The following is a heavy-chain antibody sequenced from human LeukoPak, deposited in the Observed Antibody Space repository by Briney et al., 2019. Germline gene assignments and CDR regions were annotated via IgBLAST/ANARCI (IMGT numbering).Heavy chain of an antibody. D-gene: IGHD3-3*01. J-gene: IGHJ4*02. V-gene: IGHV4-59*01. Sequence: PSETLSLTCTVSGGSISSYYWSWSRQPPGMGLEWIGYMHYSGSTNYNPSLKSRVTISVDTSKNQFSLKLTSVTAADTAVYYCARIFQGAAADYWGQGTLVTVSS. CDR2: MHYSGST. CDR1: GGSISSYY. CDR3: ARIFQGAAADY.